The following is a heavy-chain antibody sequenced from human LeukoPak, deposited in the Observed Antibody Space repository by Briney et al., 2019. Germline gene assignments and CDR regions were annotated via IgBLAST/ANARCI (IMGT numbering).Heavy chain of an antibody. J-gene: IGHJ4*02. CDR2: IYYSGST. Sequence: SETLSLTCTVSGGSISSYYWSWIRQPPGKGLEWIGYIYYSGSTSYNPSLKSRVTISVDTSKNQFSLKLSSVTAADTAVYYCARVYPSGYFDYWGQGTLVTVSS. D-gene: IGHD2-8*01. CDR1: GGSISSYY. V-gene: IGHV4-59*01. CDR3: ARVYPSGYFDY.